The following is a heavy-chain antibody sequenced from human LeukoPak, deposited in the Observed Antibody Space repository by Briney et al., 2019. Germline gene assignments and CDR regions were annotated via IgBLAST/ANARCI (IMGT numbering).Heavy chain of an antibody. Sequence: ASVKVSFKASGYTFTGYYMHWVRQAPGQGLEWMGWINPNSGGTNYAQKFQGRVTMTRDTSISTAYMELSRLRSDDTAVYYCARGPRLTAMVGNYYYYMDVWGKGTTVTVSS. CDR1: GYTFTGYY. J-gene: IGHJ6*03. CDR3: ARGPRLTAMVGNYYYYMDV. CDR2: INPNSGGT. D-gene: IGHD5-18*01. V-gene: IGHV1-2*02.